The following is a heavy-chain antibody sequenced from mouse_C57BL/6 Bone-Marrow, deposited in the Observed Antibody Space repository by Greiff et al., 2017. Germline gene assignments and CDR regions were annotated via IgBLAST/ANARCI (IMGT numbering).Heavy chain of an antibody. J-gene: IGHJ1*03. CDR2: ISSGGSYT. CDR3: ASRLRLDV. V-gene: IGHV5-6*01. Sequence: EVQGVESGGDLVKPGGSLKLSCAASGYTFSSYGMSWVRQTPDKRLEWGATISSGGSYTYYPDSVKGRFTISRDNAKNTLYLQMSSLKSEDTAMYDCASRLRLDVGGTGTTGTVAS. D-gene: IGHD2-4*01. CDR1: GYTFSSYG.